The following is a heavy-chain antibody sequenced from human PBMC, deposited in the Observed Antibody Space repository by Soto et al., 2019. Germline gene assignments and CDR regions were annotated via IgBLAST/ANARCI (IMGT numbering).Heavy chain of an antibody. Sequence: SETLSLTCTVSGGSISSSSYYWGWIRQPPGKGLEWIGSIYYSGSTYYNPSLKSRVTISVDTSKNQFSLKLSSVTAADTAVYYCARHGVFYSSGWSMLNYYYGMDVWGQGTMVT. CDR3: ARHGVFYSSGWSMLNYYYGMDV. J-gene: IGHJ6*02. D-gene: IGHD6-19*01. CDR2: IYYSGST. CDR1: GGSISSSSYY. V-gene: IGHV4-39*01.